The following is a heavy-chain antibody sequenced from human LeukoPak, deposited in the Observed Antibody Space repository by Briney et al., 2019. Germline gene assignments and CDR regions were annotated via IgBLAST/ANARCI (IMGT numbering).Heavy chain of an antibody. CDR1: GFTFSSYA. J-gene: IGHJ4*02. CDR2: ISGSGGST. V-gene: IGHV3-23*01. CDR3: AKDPYYYDSSGYYYDY. D-gene: IGHD3-22*01. Sequence: GGSLRLSCEASGFTFSSYAMSWVRQAPGKGLEWVSAISGSGGSTYYADSVKGRFTISRDNSKNTLYLQMNSLRAEDTAVYYCAKDPYYYDSSGYYYDYWGQGTLVTVSS.